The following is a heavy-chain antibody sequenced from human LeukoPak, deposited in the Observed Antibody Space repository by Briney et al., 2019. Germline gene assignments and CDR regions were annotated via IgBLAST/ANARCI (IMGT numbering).Heavy chain of an antibody. J-gene: IGHJ4*02. Sequence: GGSLRLSCAASGFTVSSNYMNWVRQAPGKGLEWVSGIYSDGSTYYADSVKGRFTISRDNSKNTLYLQMNSLRAEDTAVYYCARGSYCSGGSCYPLFDYWSQGTLVTVSS. CDR2: IYSDGST. CDR3: ARGSYCSGGSCYPLFDY. V-gene: IGHV3-53*01. D-gene: IGHD2-15*01. CDR1: GFTVSSNY.